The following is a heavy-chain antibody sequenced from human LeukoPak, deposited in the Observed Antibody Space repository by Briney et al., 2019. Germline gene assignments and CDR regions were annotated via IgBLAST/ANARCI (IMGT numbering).Heavy chain of an antibody. D-gene: IGHD3-10*01. V-gene: IGHV4-39*07. CDR2: IYFLGNT. CDR3: ARVASYYSNDAFDI. Sequence: SETLSLTCTVSGGSISNSDYYWAWIRQPPGKGLEWIGFIYFLGNTKYNPSLKSRVTMSINTSKNQFSLELASVTAADTAVYYCARVASYYSNDAFDIWGQGTMVTVSS. CDR1: GGSISNSDYY. J-gene: IGHJ3*02.